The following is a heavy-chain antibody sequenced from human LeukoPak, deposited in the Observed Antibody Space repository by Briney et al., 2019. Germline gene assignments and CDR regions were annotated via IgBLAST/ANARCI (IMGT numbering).Heavy chain of an antibody. CDR2: IYTSEST. V-gene: IGHV4-61*02. Sequence: PSETLSLTCSVSGGSISSSNYYWRWIRQPAGKGLEWIGRIYTSESTNYNPSLKSRVTISVDTSKNQFSLKLSSVTAADTAVYYCAREFEAAADNAFDIWGQGTMVTVSS. D-gene: IGHD6-13*01. CDR1: GGSISSSNYY. J-gene: IGHJ3*02. CDR3: AREFEAAADNAFDI.